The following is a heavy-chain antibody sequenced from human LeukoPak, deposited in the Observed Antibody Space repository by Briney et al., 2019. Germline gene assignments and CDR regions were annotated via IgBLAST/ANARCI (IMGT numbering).Heavy chain of an antibody. CDR1: GFTFSSYA. V-gene: IGHV3-7*01. CDR3: ARGGERPTYYYDSSDYYYYYYGMDV. Sequence: GGSLRLSCAASGFTFSSYAMHWVRQAPGKGLEWVANIKQDGSEKYYVDSVKGRFTISRDNAKNSLYLQMNSLRAEDTAVYYCARGGERPTYYYDSSDYYYYYYGMDVWGQGTTVTVSS. J-gene: IGHJ6*02. D-gene: IGHD3-22*01. CDR2: IKQDGSEK.